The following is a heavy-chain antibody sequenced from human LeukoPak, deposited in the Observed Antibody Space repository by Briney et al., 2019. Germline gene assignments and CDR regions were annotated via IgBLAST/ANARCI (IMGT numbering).Heavy chain of an antibody. V-gene: IGHV4-59*01. Sequence: WETLSLTCTVSGVSLSSFYLNWIRLPPGKGLELIWYIYYSGTTNYNPSLKSRVTISVDSSKNQFSLKLSSVAAADTAMYYCARGRKYTNGYRVTELGSGYFDYWGQGILVSVSS. CDR2: IYYSGTT. CDR1: GVSLSSFY. D-gene: IGHD5-18*01. J-gene: IGHJ4*02. CDR3: ARGRKYTNGYRVTELGSGYFDY.